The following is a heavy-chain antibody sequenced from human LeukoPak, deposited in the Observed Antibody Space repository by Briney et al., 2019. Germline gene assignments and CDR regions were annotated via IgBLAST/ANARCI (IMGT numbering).Heavy chain of an antibody. CDR3: ARHWSHSVAQFGRYYWFDP. J-gene: IGHJ5*02. Sequence: SETLSLTCTVSGGSISGYYWSWIRQPAAKGLEWIGHVDTSGRTNYNSSLMSRVTMSVDTSKNQFSLRLTSVTAADTAVYYCARHWSHSVAQFGRYYWFDPWGQGTLVTVSS. CDR2: VDTSGRT. V-gene: IGHV4-4*07. D-gene: IGHD2-15*01. CDR1: GGSISGYY.